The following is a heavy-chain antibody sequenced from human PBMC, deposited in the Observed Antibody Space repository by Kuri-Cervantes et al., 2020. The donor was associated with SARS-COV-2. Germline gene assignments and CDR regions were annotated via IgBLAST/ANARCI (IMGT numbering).Heavy chain of an antibody. V-gene: IGHV4-34*01. CDR1: GGSFNDYW. D-gene: IGHD1-7*01. CDR3: ASGYITGTTVAYDP. CDR2: IKHSGST. Sequence: GSLRLSCAVYGGSFNDYWWSWVRQSPGTGLEWIGDIKHSGSTNCNPSLKSRVTISVDTSKNQFSLKLSSVTAADTAVYYCASGYITGTTVAYDPWGQGTLVTVSS. J-gene: IGHJ5*02.